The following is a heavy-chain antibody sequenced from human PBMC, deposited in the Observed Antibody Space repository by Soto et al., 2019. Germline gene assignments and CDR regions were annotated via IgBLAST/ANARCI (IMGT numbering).Heavy chain of an antibody. Sequence: PGESLKISCKGSGYSFSTFWIGWVRQMPGKGLEWMGIIYPSDSDTRYSPSFQGQVTISADKSSRTAYLQWSSLKASDSAMYYCARLPQDYYYHGMDVWGQGTKVTVS. V-gene: IGHV5-51*01. CDR3: ARLPQDYYYHGMDV. J-gene: IGHJ6*02. CDR1: GYSFSTFW. CDR2: IYPSDSDT.